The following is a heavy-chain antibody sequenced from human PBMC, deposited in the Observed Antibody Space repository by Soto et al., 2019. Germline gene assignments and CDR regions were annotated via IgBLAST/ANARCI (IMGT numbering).Heavy chain of an antibody. CDR3: ASKSSGYQRGWFDP. V-gene: IGHV4-30-2*01. D-gene: IGHD3-22*01. Sequence: SETLSLTCAVSGGSISSGGYSWSWVRQPPGKGLEWIGEIYHRGSTNYNPSLKSRVTLSVDKSKNQFSLKLSSVTAADTAVYYCASKSSGYQRGWFDPWGQGTLVTVSS. CDR1: GGSISSGGYS. CDR2: IYHRGST. J-gene: IGHJ5*02.